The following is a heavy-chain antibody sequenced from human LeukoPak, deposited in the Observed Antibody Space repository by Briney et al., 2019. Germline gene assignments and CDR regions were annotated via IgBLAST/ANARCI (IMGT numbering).Heavy chain of an antibody. CDR3: AKSVPTRGWYFDL. V-gene: IGHV3-23*01. Sequence: GGSLRLSCTASGFTFSNYAMTWVRQAPGKGLECVSGISGSGAGTYYADSVKGRFTISRDNSKNTLYLQMNSLRAEDTAVYYCAKSVPTRGWYFDLWGRGTLVTVSS. J-gene: IGHJ2*01. CDR1: GFTFSNYA. CDR2: ISGSGAGT.